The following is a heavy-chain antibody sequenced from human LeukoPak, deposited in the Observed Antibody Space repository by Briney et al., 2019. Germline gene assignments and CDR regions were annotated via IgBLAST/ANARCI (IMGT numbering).Heavy chain of an antibody. J-gene: IGHJ4*02. CDR2: ISDSGDYT. CDR1: GFTFISYA. Sequence: GGSLTLSCAGSGFTFISYAMSWVRQAPGQGLEWVSVISDSGDYTSYADSVRGRFTISRDNSRNTLYLQMISLRSDDTPVYYCTRHTLILKYCTNGACSPFDYWGQGTLVTVSS. V-gene: IGHV3-23*01. D-gene: IGHD2-8*01. CDR3: TRHTLILKYCTNGACSPFDY.